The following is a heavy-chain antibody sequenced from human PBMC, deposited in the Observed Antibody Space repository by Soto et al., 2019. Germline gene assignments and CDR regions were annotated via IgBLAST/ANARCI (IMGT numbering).Heavy chain of an antibody. V-gene: IGHV4-39*01. Sequence: QLQLQESGPGLVKPSETLSLTCTVSGGSISSSSYYWGWIRQPPGKGLEWIGSIYYSGSTYYNPSLEGRVTISVDTAKNQFALKLSAVTAAGAAVYYCAGAAGTVRGGQGTLVTVSS. J-gene: IGHJ4*02. CDR1: GGSISSSSYY. D-gene: IGHD6-13*01. CDR3: AGAAGTVR. CDR2: IYYSGST.